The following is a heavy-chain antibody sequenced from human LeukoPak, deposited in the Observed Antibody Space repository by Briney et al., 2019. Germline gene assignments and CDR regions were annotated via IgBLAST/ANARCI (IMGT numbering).Heavy chain of an antibody. J-gene: IGHJ4*02. V-gene: IGHV3-48*01. CDR2: ISSSSGTI. D-gene: IGHD2-15*01. Sequence: GGSLRLSCAASGFTFSSYSMNWVRQAPGKGLEWVSYISSSSGTIYYADSVKGRFTISRDNAKNSLYLQMNSLRAEDTAVYYCARGREGSGYLDYWGQGTLVTVSS. CDR1: GFTFSSYS. CDR3: ARGREGSGYLDY.